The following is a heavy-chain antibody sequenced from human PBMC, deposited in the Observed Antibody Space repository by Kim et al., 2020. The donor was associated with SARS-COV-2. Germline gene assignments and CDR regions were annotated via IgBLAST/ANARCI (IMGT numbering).Heavy chain of an antibody. D-gene: IGHD3-3*01. Sequence: ASVKVSCKASGYTFTRYYMHWVRQAPGQGLEWMGIINPSGGSTSYAQKFQGRVTMTRDTSTSTVYMELSSLRSEDTAVYYCARGMSGITIFGVVTGQDYWGQGTLVTVSS. CDR3: ARGMSGITIFGVVTGQDY. V-gene: IGHV1-46*01. CDR1: GYTFTRYY. CDR2: INPSGGST. J-gene: IGHJ4*02.